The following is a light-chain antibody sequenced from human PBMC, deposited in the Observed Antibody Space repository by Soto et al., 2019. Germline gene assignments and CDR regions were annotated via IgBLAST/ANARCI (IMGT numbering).Light chain of an antibody. CDR1: SSNIGTNT. Sequence: QSVLTQPPSASGTPGQRVTISCSGSSSNIGTNTVIWYQHLPWTAPKLLIYSDNQRPSGVPDRFSGSKSGTSASLAISGLQSEDEADYYCASWDVSLVVFGGGTKLTVL. CDR3: ASWDVSLVV. V-gene: IGLV1-44*01. CDR2: SDN. J-gene: IGLJ2*01.